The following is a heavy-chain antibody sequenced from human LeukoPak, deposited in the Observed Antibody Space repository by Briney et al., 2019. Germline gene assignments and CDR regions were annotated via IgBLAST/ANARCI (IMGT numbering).Heavy chain of an antibody. D-gene: IGHD6-6*01. V-gene: IGHV4-34*01. CDR1: GGSFSGYY. CDR2: INHSGST. J-gene: IGHJ5*02. CDR3: ARGGGIAARRVNWFDP. Sequence: SETLSLTCAVYGGSFSGYYWSWIRQPPGKGLEWIGEINHSGSTNYNPSLKSRVTISVDTSKNRFSLKLSSVTAADTAVYYCARGGGIAARRVNWFDPWGQGTLVTVSS.